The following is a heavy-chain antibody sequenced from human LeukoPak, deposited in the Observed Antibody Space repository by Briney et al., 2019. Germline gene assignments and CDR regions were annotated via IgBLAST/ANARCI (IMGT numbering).Heavy chain of an antibody. Sequence: SETLSLTCTVSGGSISSGDYYWSWIRQPPGKGLEWIGYIYYSGSTYYNPSLKSRVTISVDPSKNQFSLKLSSVTAADTAVYYCARVRGPVVPAANRWFDPWGQGTLVTVSS. CDR3: ARVRGPVVPAANRWFDP. CDR2: IYYSGST. CDR1: GGSISSGDYY. D-gene: IGHD2-2*01. V-gene: IGHV4-30-4*08. J-gene: IGHJ5*02.